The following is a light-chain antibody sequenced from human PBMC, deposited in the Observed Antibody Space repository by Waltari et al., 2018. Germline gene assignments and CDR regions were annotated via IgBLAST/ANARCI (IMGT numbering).Light chain of an antibody. CDR2: KAS. V-gene: IGKV1-5*03. J-gene: IGKJ1*01. Sequence: DIPMTQFPSSPSASIGDRVPFTWWASPSICSWLAWLQQKPGKAPKLLISKASTLESGVPSRFSGSGSGTEFTLTISSLQPDDFATYYCLQYNSYPWTFGGGTKVEIK. CDR3: LQYNSYPWT. CDR1: PSICSW.